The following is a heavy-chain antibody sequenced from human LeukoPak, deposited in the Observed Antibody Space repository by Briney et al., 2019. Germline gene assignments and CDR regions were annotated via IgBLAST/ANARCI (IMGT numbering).Heavy chain of an antibody. CDR2: IKHDGSEQ. CDR1: GFTFSTFW. J-gene: IGHJ4*02. Sequence: GGSLRLSCAASGFTFSTFWTSWVRQAPGKGLEWVANIKHDGSEQYYVDSVKGRFTISRHNAKNSLYLQMNSLRVEDTAVYYCARSPTYYDFWSGYKFIDYWGQGTLVTVSS. CDR3: ARSPTYYDFWSGYKFIDY. V-gene: IGHV3-7*01. D-gene: IGHD3-3*01.